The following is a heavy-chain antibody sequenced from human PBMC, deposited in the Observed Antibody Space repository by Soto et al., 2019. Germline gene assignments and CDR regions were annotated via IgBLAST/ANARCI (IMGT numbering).Heavy chain of an antibody. CDR1: GFTFSSYG. V-gene: IGHV3-30*03. CDR3: ATARVLWFGELSPLDY. Sequence: QVQLVESGGGVVQPGRSLRLSCAASGFTFSSYGMHWVRQAPGKGLEWVAVISYDGSNKYYADSVKGRFTISRDNSKNTLYLQMNSLRAEDTAVYYCATARVLWFGELSPLDYCGQGTLVTVSS. D-gene: IGHD3-10*01. J-gene: IGHJ4*02. CDR2: ISYDGSNK.